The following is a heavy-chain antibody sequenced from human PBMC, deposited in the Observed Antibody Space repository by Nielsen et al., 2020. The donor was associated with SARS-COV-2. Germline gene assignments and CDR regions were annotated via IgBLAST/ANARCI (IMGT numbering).Heavy chain of an antibody. D-gene: IGHD2-2*01. Sequence: WVRQAPGQGLEWMGRIIPILGIANYAQKFQGRVTITADKSTSTAYMELSSLRSEDTAVYYCARSGLIVVVPARIRDNWFDPWGQGTLVTVSS. V-gene: IGHV1-69*02. CDR3: ARSGLIVVVPARIRDNWFDP. CDR2: IIPILGIA. J-gene: IGHJ5*02.